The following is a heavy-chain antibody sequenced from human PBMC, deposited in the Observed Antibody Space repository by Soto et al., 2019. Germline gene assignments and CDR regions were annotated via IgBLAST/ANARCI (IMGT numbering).Heavy chain of an antibody. V-gene: IGHV4-4*02. CDR3: AREDDGGDRDYYGLDV. CDR1: SGSISSSNW. D-gene: IGHD2-21*02. CDR2: IYHSGST. Sequence: SETLSLTCAVSSGSISSSNWWSWVRQPPGKGLEWIGEIYHSGSTNYNPSLKSRVTISVDKSKNQFSLKLSSVTAADTAVYFCAREDDGGDRDYYGLDVWGQGTTVTVSS. J-gene: IGHJ6*02.